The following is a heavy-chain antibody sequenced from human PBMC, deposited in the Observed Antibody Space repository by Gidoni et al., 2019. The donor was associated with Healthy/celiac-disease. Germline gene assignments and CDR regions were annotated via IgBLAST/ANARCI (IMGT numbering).Heavy chain of an antibody. Sequence: QLQLVQSGAEVKKPGASVKASCQASGYTFPSYYMHWVRQAPGQGLQWMGIINPSGGSTSYAQKLQGRVTMTRDTSTSTVYMELSSLRSEDTAVYYCARDFGITIFQENWFDPWGQGTLVTVSS. J-gene: IGHJ5*02. CDR3: ARDFGITIFQENWFDP. CDR1: GYTFPSYY. V-gene: IGHV1-46*01. D-gene: IGHD3-3*01. CDR2: INPSGGST.